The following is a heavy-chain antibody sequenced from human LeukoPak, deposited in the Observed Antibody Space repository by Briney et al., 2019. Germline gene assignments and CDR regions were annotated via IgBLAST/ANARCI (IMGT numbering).Heavy chain of an antibody. V-gene: IGHV1-18*01. CDR3: ARGPTMVRGVIDY. CDR2: ISAYNGNT. CDR1: GYTFTSYG. Sequence: ASVKVSCKASGYTFTSYGISWVRQAPGQGLEWMGWISAYNGNTNYAQKFQGRVTITANKSTSTAYMELRSLRSEDTAVYYCARGPTMVRGVIDYWGQGTLVTVSS. J-gene: IGHJ4*02. D-gene: IGHD3-10*01.